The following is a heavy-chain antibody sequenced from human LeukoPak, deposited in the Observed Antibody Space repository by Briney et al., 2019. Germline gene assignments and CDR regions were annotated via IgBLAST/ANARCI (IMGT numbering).Heavy chain of an antibody. CDR3: ARAGATAGTWDAFDI. D-gene: IGHD6-13*01. CDR1: SASISSGGYY. J-gene: IGHJ3*02. V-gene: IGHV4-30-2*01. CDR2: IYDSGRT. Sequence: SETLSLTCTVSSASISSGGYYWTWIRQPPGKGLEWIGYIYDSGRTSYNPALKSRVTMSVDKSNNQFSLELTSVTAADTAVYYCARAGATAGTWDAFDIWGQGTMVIVS.